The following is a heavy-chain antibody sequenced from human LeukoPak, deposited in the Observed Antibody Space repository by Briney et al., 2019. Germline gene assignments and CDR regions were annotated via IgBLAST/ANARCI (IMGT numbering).Heavy chain of an antibody. CDR1: GFTFSAYA. Sequence: GGSLRLSCAASGFTFSAYAMSWVRQAPGNGLGWVSAISTSGDDTYYADSVKRRFTISRDNSKNTVFLQMISLRAEDTAVYYCARYCTSTSCFSSLGSLWWGQGTLVTVSS. D-gene: IGHD2-2*01. J-gene: IGHJ4*02. V-gene: IGHV3-23*01. CDR2: ISTSGDDT. CDR3: ARYCTSTSCFSSLGSLW.